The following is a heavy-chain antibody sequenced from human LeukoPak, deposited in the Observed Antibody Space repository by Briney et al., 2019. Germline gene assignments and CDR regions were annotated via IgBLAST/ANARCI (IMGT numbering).Heavy chain of an antibody. CDR2: IYHSGST. CDR3: ARDRAIAGGAFDI. Sequence: SETLSLTCAVSGGSISSSNWWSWVRQPPGKGLEWIGEIYHSGSTNYNPSLKSQVTISVDKSKNQFSLKLSSVTAADTAVYYCARDRAIAGGAFDIWGQGTMVTVSS. V-gene: IGHV4-4*02. D-gene: IGHD6-13*01. CDR1: GGSISSSNW. J-gene: IGHJ3*02.